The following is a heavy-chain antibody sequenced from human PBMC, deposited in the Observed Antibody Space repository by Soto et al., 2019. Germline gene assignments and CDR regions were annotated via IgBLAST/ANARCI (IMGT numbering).Heavy chain of an antibody. CDR2: INPATGAA. CDR1: GYPVTAYY. J-gene: IGHJ3*02. V-gene: IGHV1-2*02. D-gene: IGHD3-3*01. CDR3: AIGGGVGVAGSAAFDM. Sequence: QLHLVQSGAVVKKPGASVTVSCSASGYPVTAYYMHWVRQAPGRGLEWMGGINPATGAAKYTQTIQGRVTMTRDTSPSTGFMELRGLTAEDAAVFYCAIGGGVGVAGSAAFDMWGQGTLVTVSS.